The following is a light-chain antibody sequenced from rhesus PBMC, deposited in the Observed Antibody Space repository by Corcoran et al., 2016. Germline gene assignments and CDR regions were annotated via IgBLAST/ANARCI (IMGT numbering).Light chain of an antibody. Sequence: QAAVTQEPSMTVSPGGTVTLSCGSSSGAVTRGNYPNWLQQKPGQVPRGLLYNGDTRHSWTPARFSGSLAGGKTALTLSGAISEDEADYYCLLFFPGCSHIFGGGTRLSVL. CDR2: NGD. CDR3: LLFFPGCSHI. V-gene: IGLV7-76*01. J-gene: IGLJ1*01. CDR1: SGAVTRGNY.